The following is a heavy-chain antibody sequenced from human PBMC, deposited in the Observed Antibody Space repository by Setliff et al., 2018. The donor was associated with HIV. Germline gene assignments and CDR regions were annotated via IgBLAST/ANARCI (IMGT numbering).Heavy chain of an antibody. CDR2: TYTSGST. D-gene: IGHD5-18*01. J-gene: IGHJ4*01. CDR3: ARTEDYSYGDAPFDY. CDR1: GASINSGNYY. Sequence: PSETLSLTCTVSGASINSGNYYWSWIRQPAGKGLEWIGRTYTSGSTNYNPSLKSRVTISVDKSKNQFSLKLSSVTAADTAVYYCARTEDYSYGDAPFDYWGHGTLVTVSS. V-gene: IGHV4-61*02.